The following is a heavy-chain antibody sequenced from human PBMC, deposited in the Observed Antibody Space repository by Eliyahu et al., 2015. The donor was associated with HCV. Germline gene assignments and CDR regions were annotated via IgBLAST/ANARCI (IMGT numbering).Heavy chain of an antibody. CDR1: FSNYP. CDR2: ISGSGGPT. Sequence: FSNYPMSWVRQAPGKGLQWVAGISGSGGPTYYADSVKGRFTISRDNSKNLMYLQMNSLRAEDTAVYYCAKEAAVANYDNSGYEDCWGQGTLVTVSS. CDR3: AKEAAVANYDNSGYEDC. D-gene: IGHD3-22*01. J-gene: IGHJ4*02. V-gene: IGHV3-23*01.